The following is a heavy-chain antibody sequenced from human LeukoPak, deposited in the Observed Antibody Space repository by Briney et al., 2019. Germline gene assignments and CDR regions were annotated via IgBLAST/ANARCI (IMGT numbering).Heavy chain of an antibody. CDR3: ASSYSSDWYSRWIDY. Sequence: PGGSLRLSCAASGFTFSSFSMNWVRQAPGKGLEWVSSISSGGDYKHYADSVKGRLTISRDNAKNSLFLQMNSLRAEDTAVYYCASSYSSDWYSRWIDYWGQGTLVTVSS. V-gene: IGHV3-21*01. J-gene: IGHJ4*02. CDR2: ISSGGDYK. CDR1: GFTFSSFS. D-gene: IGHD6-19*01.